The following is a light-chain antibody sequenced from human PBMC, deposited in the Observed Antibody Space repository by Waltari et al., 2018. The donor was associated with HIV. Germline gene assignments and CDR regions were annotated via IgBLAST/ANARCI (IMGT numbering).Light chain of an antibody. CDR1: ISDVGRSAY. V-gene: IGLV2-14*01. CDR2: EVS. Sequence: QSALTQPASVSASPGQSLTISCPGTISDVGRSAYASWYPQHPGKAPKFMIYEVSNRPSGVSNRFSGSKSGNTASLTISGLQAEDEADYYCSSYTSISTLVFGGGTKLTVL. J-gene: IGLJ3*02. CDR3: SSYTSISTLV.